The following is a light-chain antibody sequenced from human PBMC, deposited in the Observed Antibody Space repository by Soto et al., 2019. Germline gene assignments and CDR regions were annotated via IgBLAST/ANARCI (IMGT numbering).Light chain of an antibody. J-gene: IGLJ3*02. V-gene: IGLV2-8*01. CDR1: SSDVGAYTY. CDR2: EVS. Sequence: QSALTHPPSASGSPGQSVTISCTGTSSDVGAYTYVSWFQQHPGKAPQLMIYEVSTRASGVPDRFSGSKSGNTASLPVSGLKAEAEADYYCSSFAGWKNCCVFGGGTTLTVL. CDR3: SSFAGWKNCCV.